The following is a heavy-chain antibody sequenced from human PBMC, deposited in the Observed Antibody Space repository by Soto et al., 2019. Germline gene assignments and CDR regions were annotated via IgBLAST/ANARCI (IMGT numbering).Heavy chain of an antibody. CDR1: GFTFSNAW. Sequence: GGSLRLSCAASGFTFSNAWMSWVRQAPGKGLEWVGRIKSKTDGGTTDYAAPVKGRFTISRDDSKNTLYLQMNSLKTEDSAVYYCTTAGQYYDSSGYLDYWGQGTLVTVSS. CDR2: IKSKTDGGTT. J-gene: IGHJ4*02. D-gene: IGHD3-22*01. V-gene: IGHV3-15*01. CDR3: TTAGQYYDSSGYLDY.